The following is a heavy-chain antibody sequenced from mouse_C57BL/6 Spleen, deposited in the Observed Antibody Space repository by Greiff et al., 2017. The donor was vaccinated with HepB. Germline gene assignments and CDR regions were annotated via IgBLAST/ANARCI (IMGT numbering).Heavy chain of an antibody. CDR2: IDPENGDT. CDR1: GFNIKDDY. D-gene: IGHD2-3*01. V-gene: IGHV14-4*01. CDR3: TTCDDGYLAWFAY. Sequence: EVQLQQSGAELVRPGASVKLSCTASGFNIKDDYMHWVKQRPEQGLEWIGWIDPENGDTEYASKFQGKATITADTSSNTAYLQLSSLTSEDTAVYYCTTCDDGYLAWFAYWGQGTLVTVSA. J-gene: IGHJ3*01.